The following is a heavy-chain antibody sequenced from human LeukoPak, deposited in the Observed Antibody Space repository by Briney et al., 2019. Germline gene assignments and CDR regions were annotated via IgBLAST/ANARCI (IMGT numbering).Heavy chain of an antibody. CDR3: ARDPDFYGSGSKFSYFDY. D-gene: IGHD3-10*01. Sequence: PPGGSLRLSCAASGFTFSSYEMNWVRQAPGKGLEWVSYISSSGSTIYYADSVKGRFTISRDNAKNSLYLQMNSLRAEDTAVYYCARDPDFYGSGSKFSYFDYWGQGTLVTVSS. J-gene: IGHJ4*02. V-gene: IGHV3-48*03. CDR1: GFTFSSYE. CDR2: ISSSGSTI.